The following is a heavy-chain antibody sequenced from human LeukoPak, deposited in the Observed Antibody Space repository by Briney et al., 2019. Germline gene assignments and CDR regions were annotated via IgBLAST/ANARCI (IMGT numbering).Heavy chain of an antibody. J-gene: IGHJ3*02. CDR1: GASISSGSNY. D-gene: IGHD3-10*01. Sequence: TETLSLTCSVSGASISSGSNYWGWIRQPPGETLEWIGSIYSSGSTYYNPPLKSRVIIIIDTPKNHFSLTLSSVTAADTAVYYCARSDGYGLVGIWGQGTMVTVSS. CDR2: IYSSGST. CDR3: ARSDGYGLVGI. V-gene: IGHV4-39*07.